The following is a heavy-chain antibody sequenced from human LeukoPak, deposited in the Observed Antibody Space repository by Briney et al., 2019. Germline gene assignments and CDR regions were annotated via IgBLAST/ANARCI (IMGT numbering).Heavy chain of an antibody. V-gene: IGHV5-51*01. CDR3: ARHSSSWYQSP. CDR1: GYSFTSYW. D-gene: IGHD6-13*01. CDR2: IFPTDPDT. Sequence: GESLKISCKVSGYSFTSYWIGWVRQMPGKGLEWIGIIFPTDPDTRYSPSFQGQVTISADKSISTAYLQWSSLKASDTAMYYCARHSSSWYQSPWGQGTLVTVSS. J-gene: IGHJ4*02.